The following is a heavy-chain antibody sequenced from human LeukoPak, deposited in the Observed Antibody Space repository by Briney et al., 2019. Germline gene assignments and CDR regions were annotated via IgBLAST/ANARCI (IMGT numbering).Heavy chain of an antibody. Sequence: SETLSLTCTVSGGSISSYPYYWGWIRQPPGKGLEWIGSVYYTGSTYSNPSLQSRVTISVDKSKNQFSLKLSSVTAADTAVYYCARFPKDDWHCGGDCPDYWGQGTLVTVSS. CDR1: GGSISSYPYY. V-gene: IGHV4-39*07. CDR2: VYYTGST. J-gene: IGHJ4*02. CDR3: ARFPKDDWHCGGDCPDY. D-gene: IGHD2-21*02.